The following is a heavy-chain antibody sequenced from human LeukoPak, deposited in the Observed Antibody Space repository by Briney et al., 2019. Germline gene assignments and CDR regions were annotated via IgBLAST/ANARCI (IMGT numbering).Heavy chain of an antibody. CDR2: ISGSGGST. Sequence: PGGSPRLSCAASGFTVSSNYMSWVRQAPGKGLEWVSAISGSGGSTYYADSVKGRFTISRDNSKNTLYLQMNSLRAEDTAVYYCSKNRPYYDSSGYSPLCDALDMWRQGTMVTVSS. CDR3: SKNRPYYDSSGYSPLCDALDM. CDR1: GFTVSSNY. V-gene: IGHV3-23*01. J-gene: IGHJ3*02. D-gene: IGHD3-22*01.